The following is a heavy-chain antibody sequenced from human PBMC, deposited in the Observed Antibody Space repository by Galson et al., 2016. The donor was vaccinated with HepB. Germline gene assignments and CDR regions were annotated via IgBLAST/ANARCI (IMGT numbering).Heavy chain of an antibody. J-gene: IGHJ4*02. D-gene: IGHD6-19*01. Sequence: SLRLSCAASGFTFSNYAMHWVRQAPGKGLEWVAVISYDGSNKYYADSVKGRFTISRDNSKNTLYLQMNSLRAEDTAVYYCARGLYSSGWFLFDYWGQGTLVTVSS. CDR3: ARGLYSSGWFLFDY. CDR2: ISYDGSNK. V-gene: IGHV3-30*04. CDR1: GFTFSNYA.